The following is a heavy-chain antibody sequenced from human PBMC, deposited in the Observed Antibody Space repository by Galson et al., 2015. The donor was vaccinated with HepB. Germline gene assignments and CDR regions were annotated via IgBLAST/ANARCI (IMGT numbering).Heavy chain of an antibody. D-gene: IGHD2-21*02. CDR1: GYTFTGYY. CDR2: INPNSGGT. J-gene: IGHJ4*02. V-gene: IGHV1-2*02. Sequence: SVKVSCKASGYTFTGYYMHWVRQAPGQGLEWMGWINPNSGGTNYAQKFQGRVTMTRGTSISTAYMELSRLRSDDTAVYYCARDIGGFVVVTATFDYWGQGTLVTVSS. CDR3: ARDIGGFVVVTATFDY.